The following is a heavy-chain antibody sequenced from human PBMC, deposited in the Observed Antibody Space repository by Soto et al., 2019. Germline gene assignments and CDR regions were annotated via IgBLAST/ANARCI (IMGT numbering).Heavy chain of an antibody. CDR1: GGSISSYY. CDR2: IYYSGST. V-gene: IGHV4-59*01. D-gene: IGHD1-26*01. J-gene: IGHJ5*02. CDR3: ARELRTWELLGGLCNWFDP. Sequence: SETLSLTCTVSGGSISSYYWSWIRQPPGKGLEWIGYIYYSGSTNYNPSLKSRVTISVDTSKNQFSLKLSSVTAADTAVYYCARELRTWELLGGLCNWFDPWGQGTLVTVSS.